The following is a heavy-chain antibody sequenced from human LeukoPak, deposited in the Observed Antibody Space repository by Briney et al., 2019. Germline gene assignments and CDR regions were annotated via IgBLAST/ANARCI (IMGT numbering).Heavy chain of an antibody. D-gene: IGHD6-13*01. CDR3: AKDGDRSSWYFDY. Sequence: PGGSLRLSCAASGFMFSSYGMSWVRQAPGKGLEWVSGISGSGISTYYPDSVKGRFIISRDNSKNTLYLQMNSLRAEDTAVYYCAKDGDRSSWYFDYWGQGTLVTVSS. V-gene: IGHV3-23*01. J-gene: IGHJ4*02. CDR1: GFMFSSYG. CDR2: ISGSGIST.